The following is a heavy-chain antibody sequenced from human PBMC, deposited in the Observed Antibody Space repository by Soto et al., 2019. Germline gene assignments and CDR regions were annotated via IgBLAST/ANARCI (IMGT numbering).Heavy chain of an antibody. CDR2: MNPNSGNT. D-gene: IGHD6-13*01. J-gene: IGHJ6*03. CDR1: GYTFTSYD. CDR3: ARAAAGINYYYYYYMDV. V-gene: IGHV1-8*01. Sequence: ASVKVSCKASGYTFTSYDINWVRQATGQGLERMGWMNPNSGNTGYAQKFQGRVTMTRNTSISTAYMELSSLRSEDTAVYYCARAAAGINYYYYYYMDVWGKGTTVTVSS.